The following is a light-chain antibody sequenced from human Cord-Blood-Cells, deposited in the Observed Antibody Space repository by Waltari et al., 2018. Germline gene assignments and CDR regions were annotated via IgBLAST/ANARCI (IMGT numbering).Light chain of an antibody. Sequence: QSALTQPRSVSGSPGQSVTISCTGTSSDVGGYNYVSWYQQHPGKAPKLMIYDVSKRPSGVTDRFSGSTSGNTASLTISGLQAEDEADYYCCSYAGSYTLVFGGGTKLTVL. V-gene: IGLV2-11*01. J-gene: IGLJ2*01. CDR3: CSYAGSYTLV. CDR2: DVS. CDR1: SSDVGGYNY.